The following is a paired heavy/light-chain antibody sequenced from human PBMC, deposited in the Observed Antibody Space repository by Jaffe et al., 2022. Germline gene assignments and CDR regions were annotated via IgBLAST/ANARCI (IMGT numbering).Heavy chain of an antibody. Sequence: QVQLVQSGAEVKKPGASVKVSCKASGYTFTSYGISWVRQAPGQGLEWMGWISAYNGNTNYAQKLQGRVTMTTDTSTSTAYMELRSLRSDDTAVYYCARDERYYDFWSGYFAYYFDYWGQGTLVTVSS. J-gene: IGHJ4*02. CDR1: GYTFTSYG. CDR2: ISAYNGNT. D-gene: IGHD3-3*01. V-gene: IGHV1-18*01. CDR3: ARDERYYDFWSGYFAYYFDY.
Light chain of an antibody. CDR1: SSDVGGYNY. J-gene: IGLJ1*01. CDR2: EVS. V-gene: IGLV2-8*01. Sequence: QSALTQPPSASGSPGQSVTISCTGTSSDVGGYNYVSWYQQHPGKAPKLMIYEVSKRPSGVPDRFSGSKSGNTASLTVSGLQAEDEADYYCSSYAGSNNFRYVFGTGTKVTVL. CDR3: SSYAGSNNFRYV.